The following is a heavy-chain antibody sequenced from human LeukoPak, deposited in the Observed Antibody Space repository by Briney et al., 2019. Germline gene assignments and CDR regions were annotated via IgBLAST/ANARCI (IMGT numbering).Heavy chain of an antibody. CDR1: GGSFSGYY. J-gene: IGHJ6*03. V-gene: IGHV4-34*01. CDR3: ARGLIYSRYYYYCMDV. CDR2: INHSGST. D-gene: IGHD4-11*01. Sequence: PSETPSLTCAVYGGSFSGYYWSWIRQPPGKGLEWIGEINHSGSTNYNPSLKSRVTISVDTSKNQFSLKLSSVTAADTAVYYCARGLIYSRYYYYCMDVWGKGTTVTVSS.